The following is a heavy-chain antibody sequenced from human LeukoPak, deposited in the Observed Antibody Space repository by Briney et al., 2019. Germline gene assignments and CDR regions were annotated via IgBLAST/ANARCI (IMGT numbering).Heavy chain of an antibody. J-gene: IGHJ5*02. D-gene: IGHD3-10*01. CDR3: ASHHPTMVRVLGWFDP. CDR1: GGSISSSSYY. V-gene: IGHV4-39*01. CDR2: IYYSGST. Sequence: SETLSLTCTVSGGSISSSSYYWGWIRQPPGKGLEWIGSIYYSGSTYYNPSLKSRVTISVDTSKNQFSLKLSSVTAADTAVYYCASHHPTMVRVLGWFDPWGQGTLVTVSS.